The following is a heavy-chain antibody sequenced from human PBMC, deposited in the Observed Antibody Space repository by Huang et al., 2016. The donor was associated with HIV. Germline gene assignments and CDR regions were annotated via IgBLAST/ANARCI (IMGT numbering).Heavy chain of an antibody. CDR2: KNTNTGNP. CDR3: ARDYYDSSGYDIHAVVDY. CDR1: GYTFTRYA. Sequence: QVQLVQSGSELRKPGASVKVSCQASGYTFTRYAMNWVPQAPGQGLEWMGWKNTNTGNPTDAQAFTGRFVLSLDTSVSTAYLQISSLEAEDTAVYYCARDYYDSSGYDIHAVVDYWGQGTLVTVSS. V-gene: IGHV7-4-1*02. J-gene: IGHJ4*02. D-gene: IGHD3-22*01.